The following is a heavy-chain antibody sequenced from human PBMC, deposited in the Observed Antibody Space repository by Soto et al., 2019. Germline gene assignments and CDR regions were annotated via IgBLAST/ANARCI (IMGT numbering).Heavy chain of an antibody. V-gene: IGHV4-59*01. CDR3: ARAWAVPGSHWGD. D-gene: IGHD6-19*01. CDR1: GDSMNPYY. Sequence: QVQLQESGPGLVKPSETLSLTCTVSGDSMNPYYWSWIRQPPGKGLEWIGYIYFSGSTNFNPSLKSRVTLALDTSKRQFFLTRASVTAADTAVYYWARAWAVPGSHWGDWGRGTLVTVSS. J-gene: IGHJ4*02. CDR2: IYFSGST.